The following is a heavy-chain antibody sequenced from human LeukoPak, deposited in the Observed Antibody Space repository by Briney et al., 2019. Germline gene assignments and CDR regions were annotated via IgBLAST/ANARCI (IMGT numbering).Heavy chain of an antibody. D-gene: IGHD3-16*02. V-gene: IGHV3-7*04. CDR3: ARDPRWNFDY. Sequence: GGSLRLSCEASGFTFSASWVIWVRQVPGKRLEWVAKINPDGSEKSYVESVKGRFTISRDNAKNSLYLQMNSLRVEDTAVYYCARDPRWNFDYWGQGTLVTVSS. CDR2: INPDGSEK. J-gene: IGHJ4*02. CDR1: GFTFSASW.